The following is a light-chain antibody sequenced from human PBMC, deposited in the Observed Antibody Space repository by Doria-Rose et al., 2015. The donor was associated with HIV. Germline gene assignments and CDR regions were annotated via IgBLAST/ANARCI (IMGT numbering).Light chain of an antibody. CDR2: WAS. V-gene: IGKV4-1*01. CDR1: QSLLYTSKHY. CDR3: QQYYDTPS. J-gene: IGKJ3*01. Sequence: DIQVTQSPESLGMSLGERATLHCKSNQSLLYTSKHYLAWYQQKPGQHPKLLIYWASTRQSGVPARFSGSGSGTDFTLTISSLEAEDVAVYYCQQYYDTPSFGPGTTVDIK.